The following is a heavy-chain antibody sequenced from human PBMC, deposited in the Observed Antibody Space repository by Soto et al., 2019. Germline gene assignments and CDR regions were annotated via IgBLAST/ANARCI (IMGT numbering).Heavy chain of an antibody. CDR1: GFTFSSYW. D-gene: IGHD2-15*01. CDR3: ARDGGYCSGGSCNYYYYYGMDV. CDR2: IKQDESEK. V-gene: IGHV3-7*01. J-gene: IGHJ6*02. Sequence: GGSLRLSCAASGFTFSSYWMSWVRQAPGKGLEWVANIKQDESEKYYVDSVKGRFTISRDNAKNSLYLQMNSLRAEDTAVYYCARDGGYCSGGSCNYYYYYGMDVWGQGTTVTVSS.